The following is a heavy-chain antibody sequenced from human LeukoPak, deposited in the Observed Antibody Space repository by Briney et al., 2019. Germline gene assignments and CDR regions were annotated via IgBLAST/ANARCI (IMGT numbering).Heavy chain of an antibody. J-gene: IGHJ4*02. Sequence: GGSLRLSCAASGFTFSSYSMNWVRQAPGKGLEWVSYISSSSGTIYYADSVKGRFTISRDNSKNTVYLQMNSLRAEDTAVYYCAKEAGSGHSYGYFDYWGQGILVTVSS. D-gene: IGHD5-18*01. V-gene: IGHV3-48*01. CDR2: ISSSSGTI. CDR1: GFTFSSYS. CDR3: AKEAGSGHSYGYFDY.